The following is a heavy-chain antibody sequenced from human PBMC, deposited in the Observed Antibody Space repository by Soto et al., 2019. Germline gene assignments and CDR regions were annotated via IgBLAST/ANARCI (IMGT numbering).Heavy chain of an antibody. CDR2: IFYSGTT. V-gene: IGHV4-61*01. CDR3: ARGGAYYYYYGMDV. CDR1: GYYISSGNEY. Sequence: SDTLARTCTVSGYYISSGNEYWSWIRQPPGKGLEWIGYIFYSGTTYYNPSLKSRVTISVDTSKNQFSLRLSSVTAADTAVYYCARGGAYYYYYGMDVWGQGTTVTVSS. J-gene: IGHJ6*02.